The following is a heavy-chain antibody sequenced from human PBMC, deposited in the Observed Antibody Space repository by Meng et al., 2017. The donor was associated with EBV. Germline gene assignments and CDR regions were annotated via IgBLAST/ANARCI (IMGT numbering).Heavy chain of an antibody. Sequence: QLQLRESGPGQVKPSETLSLTCTVPGDSISSFYYWGWIRQPPGRGLEWIGRVHYTGSTYYSPSLKSRVTVSVDTSKNQFSLRLTSVTAADTAVYYCARPFPSWQSPRLDPFGAWGQGTLVTVAS. J-gene: IGHJ5*02. D-gene: IGHD6-19*01. CDR2: VHYTGST. V-gene: IGHV4-39*01. CDR3: ARPFPSWQSPRLDPFGA. CDR1: GDSISSFYY.